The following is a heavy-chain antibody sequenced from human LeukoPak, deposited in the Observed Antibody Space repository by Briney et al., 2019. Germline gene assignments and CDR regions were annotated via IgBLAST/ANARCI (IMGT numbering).Heavy chain of an antibody. J-gene: IGHJ6*02. CDR1: GGTFSSYA. V-gene: IGHV1-69*01. Sequence: SVKVSCKASGGTFSSYAISWVRQAPGQGLEWMGGIIPIFGTANYAQKFQGRVTITADESTSTVYMELSSLRSEDTAVYYCAKDPSPTYYYGMDVWGQGTTVTVSS. CDR3: AKDPSPTYYYGMDV. CDR2: IIPIFGTA.